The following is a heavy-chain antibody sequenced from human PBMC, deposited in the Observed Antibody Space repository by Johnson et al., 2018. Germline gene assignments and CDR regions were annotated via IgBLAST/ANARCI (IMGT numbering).Heavy chain of an antibody. CDR1: GFTFSSYS. CDR2: ISSSSSYI. CDR3: AGMSGPDAFDI. D-gene: IGHD3-3*01. Sequence: EVQLVESGGGLVKPGGSLRLSCAASGFTFSSYSMNWVRQAPGKGLEWVSSISSSSSYIYYADSVKGRFTISRANAKNSLYLQMNSLRAEDTAVYYWAGMSGPDAFDIWGQGTMVTVSS. V-gene: IGHV3-21*01. J-gene: IGHJ3*02.